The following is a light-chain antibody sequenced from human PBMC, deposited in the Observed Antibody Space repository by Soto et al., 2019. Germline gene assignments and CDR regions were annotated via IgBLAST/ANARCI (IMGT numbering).Light chain of an antibody. Sequence: DIQMTQSPSSLSASVGDRVTITCRASQGIRDALGWYQPKPGKAPKRLIYAASSLQSGVPSRFSGSVCGTEFTLTISSLQPEDCATYYCLQHNSYPHTFSRGTKVEI. J-gene: IGKJ1*01. V-gene: IGKV1-17*01. CDR1: QGIRDA. CDR2: AAS. CDR3: LQHNSYPHT.